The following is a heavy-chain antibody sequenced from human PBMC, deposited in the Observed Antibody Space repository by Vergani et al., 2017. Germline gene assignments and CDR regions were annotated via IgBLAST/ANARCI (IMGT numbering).Heavy chain of an antibody. CDR1: GFTFSSYA. Sequence: VQLVESGGGVVQPGRSLRLSCAASGFTFSSYAMHWVRQAPGKGLEWVSYISSSSSTIYYADSVKGRFTISRDNSKNTLYLQMNSLRAEDTAVYYCAKDGYCTNGVCYTYYFDYWGQGTLVTVSS. CDR3: AKDGYCTNGVCYTYYFDY. V-gene: IGHV3-48*01. D-gene: IGHD2-8*01. CDR2: ISSSSSTI. J-gene: IGHJ4*02.